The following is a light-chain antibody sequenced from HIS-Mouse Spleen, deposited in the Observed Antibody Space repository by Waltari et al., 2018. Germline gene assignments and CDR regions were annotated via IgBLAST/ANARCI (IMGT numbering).Light chain of an antibody. J-gene: IGKJ3*01. Sequence: DIQMTQSPSSLSASVGDRVTITCRASQSISSYLNWYQQKPGKAPKLLIYAASSLQSGVPSRFSGSGSWTDFTLTIISLQPEDFATYYCQQSYSTPFTFGPGTKVDIK. CDR2: AAS. V-gene: IGKV1-39*01. CDR1: QSISSY. CDR3: QQSYSTPFT.